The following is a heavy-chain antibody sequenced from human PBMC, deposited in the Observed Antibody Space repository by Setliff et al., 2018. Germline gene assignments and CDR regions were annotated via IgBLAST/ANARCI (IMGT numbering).Heavy chain of an antibody. V-gene: IGHV3-23*01. CDR3: ARTCSGSGCYAGLES. CDR1: GFTFSDYA. D-gene: IGHD2-15*01. Sequence: LRLSCAASGFTFSDYAMSWVRQAPGKGREWVSTISVSAGSIHLADSVKGRFTISRDNSKNTLYLQMNSLRPEDTAVYYCARTCSGSGCYAGLESWGQGTPVTVSS. CDR2: ISVSAGSI. J-gene: IGHJ4*02.